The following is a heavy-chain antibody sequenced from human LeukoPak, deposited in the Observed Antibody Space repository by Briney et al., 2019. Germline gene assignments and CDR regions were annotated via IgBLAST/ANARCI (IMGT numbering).Heavy chain of an antibody. V-gene: IGHV3-30*01. CDR1: GFTFSSYA. CDR2: ISYDGSNK. Sequence: GGSLRLSCAASGFTFSSYAMHWVRQAPGKGLEWVAVISYDGSNKYYADSVKGRFTISRDNSKNTLYLQMNSLRAEDTAVYYCAWGGGSYYAGLDYWGQGTLVTVSS. D-gene: IGHD1-26*01. J-gene: IGHJ4*02. CDR3: AWGGGSYYAGLDY.